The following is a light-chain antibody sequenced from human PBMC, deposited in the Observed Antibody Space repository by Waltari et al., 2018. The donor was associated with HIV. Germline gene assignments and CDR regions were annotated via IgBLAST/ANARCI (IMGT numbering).Light chain of an antibody. CDR3: CSYAGSVTYWV. CDR2: EVS. CDR1: SSDVGIYDL. J-gene: IGLJ3*02. V-gene: IGLV2-23*02. Sequence: QSALTQPASVSGSPGQSITISCTGTSSDVGIYDLVSWYQHHPGKAPKRMIYEVSKRPSGVSNRFSGSKSGNSASLTISGLQAEDEADYFCCSYAGSVTYWVFGGGTKVTVL.